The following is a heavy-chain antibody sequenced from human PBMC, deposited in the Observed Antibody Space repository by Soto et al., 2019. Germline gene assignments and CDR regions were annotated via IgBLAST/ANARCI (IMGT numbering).Heavy chain of an antibody. CDR1: GGTFSSYA. V-gene: IGHV1-69*13. D-gene: IGHD2-15*01. Sequence: SVKVSCKASGGTFSSYAISWVRQAPGQGLEWMGGIIPIFGTANYAQKFQGRVTITADESTSTAYMELSSLRSEDTAVYYCARGTYGYCSGGSCYPKDEYFQHWGQGTLVTVSS. CDR3: ARGTYGYCSGGSCYPKDEYFQH. J-gene: IGHJ1*01. CDR2: IIPIFGTA.